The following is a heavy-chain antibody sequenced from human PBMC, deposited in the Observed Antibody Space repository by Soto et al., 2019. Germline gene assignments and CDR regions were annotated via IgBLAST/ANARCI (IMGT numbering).Heavy chain of an antibody. CDR1: GFTFSHYG. Sequence: QVQLVESGGGVVQPGRSLRLSCAASGFTFSHYGIHWVRQAPGKGLEWLAVISYDGSNKHYADSVKGRFTVSRDNSKNTLYLQINSLRAEDTAVYFCARYSGKYQGPIDYWGQGTLVNVSS. CDR2: ISYDGSNK. V-gene: IGHV3-30*03. D-gene: IGHD1-26*01. CDR3: ARYSGKYQGPIDY. J-gene: IGHJ4*02.